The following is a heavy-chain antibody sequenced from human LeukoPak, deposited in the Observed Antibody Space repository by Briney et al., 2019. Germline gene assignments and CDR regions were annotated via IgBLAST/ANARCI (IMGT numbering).Heavy chain of an antibody. CDR3: ARALSAASFDY. CDR2: ISSSSSYI. D-gene: IGHD2-2*01. V-gene: IGHV3-21*01. CDR1: GFTFSSYS. J-gene: IGHJ4*02. Sequence: GGSLRLSCAASGFTFSSYSMNWVRQAPGKGLEWVSSISSSSSYIYYADSVKGRFTISRDNAKNSLYLQMNSLRAEATAVYYCARALSAASFDYWGQGTLVTVSS.